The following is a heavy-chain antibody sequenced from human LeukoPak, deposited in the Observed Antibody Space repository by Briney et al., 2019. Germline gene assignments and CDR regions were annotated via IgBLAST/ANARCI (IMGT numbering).Heavy chain of an antibody. CDR1: VFTFSSYR. D-gene: IGHD2-2*02. CDR2: IKQDGSEK. V-gene: IGHV3-7*05. Sequence: GGSLRLSCAAPVFTFSSYRMTCLRQGPGKGLEWVANIKQDGSEKYYVDSVKGRFTISRDNAKNSLYLQMNSLRAEDTAVYYCARDDRYPSWQWGQGTLVTVSS. CDR3: ARDDRYPSWQ. J-gene: IGHJ4*02.